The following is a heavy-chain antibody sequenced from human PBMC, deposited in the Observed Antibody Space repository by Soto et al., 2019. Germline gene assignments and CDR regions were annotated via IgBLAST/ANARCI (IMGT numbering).Heavy chain of an antibody. CDR2: IIPILGIA. V-gene: IGHV1-69*04. CDR3: ARDPSGYDSVDY. Sequence: ASVKVSCKASGGTFSSYTISWVRQAPGQGLELMGRIIPILGIANYAQKFQGRVTITADKSTSTAYMELSSLRSEDTAVYYCARDPSGYDSVDYWGQGTLVTVSS. J-gene: IGHJ4*02. CDR1: GGTFSSYT. D-gene: IGHD5-12*01.